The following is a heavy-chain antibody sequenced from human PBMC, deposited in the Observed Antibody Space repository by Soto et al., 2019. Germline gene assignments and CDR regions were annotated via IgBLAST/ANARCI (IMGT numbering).Heavy chain of an antibody. J-gene: IGHJ6*03. CDR2: IYHSGST. CDR1: SGSISSSNW. D-gene: IGHD3-10*01. Sequence: SETLSLTCAVSSGSISSSNWWSWVRQPPGKGLEWIGEIYHSGSTNYNPSLKSRVTISVDKSKNQFSLKLSSVTAADTAVYYCARGTVLLWFGELPNYYMDVWGKGTTVTVSS. CDR3: ARGTVLLWFGELPNYYMDV. V-gene: IGHV4-4*02.